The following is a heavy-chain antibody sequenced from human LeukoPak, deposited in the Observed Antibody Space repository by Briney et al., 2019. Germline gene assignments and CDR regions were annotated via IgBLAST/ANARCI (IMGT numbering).Heavy chain of an antibody. D-gene: IGHD6-13*01. CDR2: IKWDGGST. CDR3: ARGAGSSWYFYFDY. CDR1: GFTFEDYG. V-gene: IGHV3-20*01. Sequence: GGSLRLSCAASGFTFEDYGMSWVRQAPGKGLEWVSGIKWDGGSTGYADSVKGRFTISRDNAKNSLYLQMNSLRVEDTAVYHCARGAGSSWYFYFDYWGQGTLVTVSS. J-gene: IGHJ4*02.